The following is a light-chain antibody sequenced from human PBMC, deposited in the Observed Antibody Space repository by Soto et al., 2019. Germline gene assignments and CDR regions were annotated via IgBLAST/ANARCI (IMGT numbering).Light chain of an antibody. Sequence: DLQMTQSPSTLSASVGDRVTITCRASQSISNLLAWYQQKPGEAPKLLVFDASKLDNGVPSRFSGSGSATEFTLNINSLQPDDFATYYCQQYSNYFPWTFGQVTKVEI. CDR2: DAS. CDR1: QSISNL. V-gene: IGKV1-5*01. J-gene: IGKJ1*01. CDR3: QQYSNYFPWT.